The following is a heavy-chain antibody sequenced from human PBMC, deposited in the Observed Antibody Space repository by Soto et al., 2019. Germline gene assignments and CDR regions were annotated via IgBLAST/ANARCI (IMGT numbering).Heavy chain of an antibody. CDR3: ARDRCSSTSCYKENYYYYYGMDV. D-gene: IGHD2-2*02. J-gene: IGHJ6*02. Sequence: PGGSLRLSCAASGFTFSSYAMHWVRQAPGKGLEWVAVISYDGSNKYYADSVKGRFTISRDNSKNTLYLQMNSLRAEDTAVYYCARDRCSSTSCYKENYYYYYGMDVWGQGTT. CDR1: GFTFSSYA. CDR2: ISYDGSNK. V-gene: IGHV3-30-3*01.